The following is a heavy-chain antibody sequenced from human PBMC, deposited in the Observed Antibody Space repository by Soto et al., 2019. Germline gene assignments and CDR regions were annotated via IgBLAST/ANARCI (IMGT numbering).Heavy chain of an antibody. CDR2: MNPNSGNT. Sequence: QVQLVQSGAEVKKPGASVKVSCKASGYTFTSYDINWVRQATGQGLEWMGWMNPNSGNTGYAQKFQGRVTMTRNTSISTAYMERSSLRSEDTAVYYCARAPTYYDILTGYRNDAFDIWGQGTMVTVSS. D-gene: IGHD3-9*01. CDR3: ARAPTYYDILTGYRNDAFDI. J-gene: IGHJ3*02. CDR1: GYTFTSYD. V-gene: IGHV1-8*01.